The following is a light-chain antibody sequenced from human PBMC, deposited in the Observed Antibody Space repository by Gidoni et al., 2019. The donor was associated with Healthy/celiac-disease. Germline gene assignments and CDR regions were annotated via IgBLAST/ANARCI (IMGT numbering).Light chain of an antibody. J-gene: IGKJ1*01. CDR2: GAS. Sequence: IVLTQSPGTLSFSPGERATLSCRASQSVSSSYLAWYQQNPGQAPRLLIYGASSRATGIPDRFSGSGSGTDFTLTISRLEPEDFAVYYCQQYGSSRWTFGQGTKVEIK. CDR3: QQYGSSRWT. V-gene: IGKV3-20*01. CDR1: QSVSSSY.